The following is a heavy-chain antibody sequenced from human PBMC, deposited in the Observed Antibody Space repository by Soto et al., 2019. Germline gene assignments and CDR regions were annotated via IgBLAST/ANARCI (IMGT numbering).Heavy chain of an antibody. J-gene: IGHJ6*02. Sequence: SETLSLTCTVSGGSISSGGYYWSWIRQHPGKGLEWIGYIYYSGSTYYNPPLGSRVTISVDTSKNQFSLNLNSVTAADTAVYYCARRKYNYYSMDVWGQGTTVTVSS. CDR3: ARRKYNYYSMDV. CDR1: GGSISSGGYY. CDR2: IYYSGST. V-gene: IGHV4-31*03.